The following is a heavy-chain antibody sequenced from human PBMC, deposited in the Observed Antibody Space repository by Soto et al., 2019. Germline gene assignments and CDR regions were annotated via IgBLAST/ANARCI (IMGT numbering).Heavy chain of an antibody. Sequence: QVQLVQSGAEVKKPGASVKVSFKAYGYTFTSYDINWVRQATVQGIEWMGWMNPNSGNTGYAQKFPGRVTMASNTTISTAYMELSRLISEETAVYYCAREQTSCGMDVWGHGSTVNVS. D-gene: IGHD6-13*01. CDR3: AREQTSCGMDV. V-gene: IGHV1-8*01. J-gene: IGHJ6*02. CDR1: GYTFTSYD. CDR2: MNPNSGNT.